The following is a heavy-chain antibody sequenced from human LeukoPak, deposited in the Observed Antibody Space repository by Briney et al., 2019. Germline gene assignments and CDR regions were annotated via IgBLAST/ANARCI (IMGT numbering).Heavy chain of an antibody. Sequence: SETLSLTCAVSGGSISSGGYSWSWIWQPPGKGQEWIGYIYHSGSTYYNPSLKSRVTISVDRSKNQFSLKLSSVTAADTAVYYCARVLLGYFDLWGRGTLVTVSS. V-gene: IGHV4-30-2*01. CDR2: IYHSGST. CDR1: GGSISSGGYS. D-gene: IGHD3-3*01. J-gene: IGHJ2*01. CDR3: ARVLLGYFDL.